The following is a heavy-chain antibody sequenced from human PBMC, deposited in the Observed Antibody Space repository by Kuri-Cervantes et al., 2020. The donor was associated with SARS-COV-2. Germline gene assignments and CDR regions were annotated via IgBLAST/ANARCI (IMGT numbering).Heavy chain of an antibody. D-gene: IGHD1-7*01. CDR2: IYSSGTT. V-gene: IGHV4-4*07. CDR1: GGSFRSYY. Sequence: LSCTVSGGSFRSYYWNWVRQPAGKGLEWIGRIYSSGTTNYSPSLRSRVTLSIDTSKNQFSLKLTSVTAADTAVYYCAREGDGNYPEPFDFWGQGTLVTVSS. J-gene: IGHJ4*02. CDR3: AREGDGNYPEPFDF.